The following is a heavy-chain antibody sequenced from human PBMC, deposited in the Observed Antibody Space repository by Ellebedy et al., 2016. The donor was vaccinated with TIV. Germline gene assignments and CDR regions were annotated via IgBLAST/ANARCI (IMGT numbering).Heavy chain of an antibody. J-gene: IGHJ6*02. CDR3: ARHSSVVVAADTYYGVDI. V-gene: IGHV5-51*01. Sequence: GESLKISXKGSGYSFTSYWIGWVRQMPGKGLEWMGIIYPGDSDTRYSPSFQGQVTISADKSISTAYLQWSSLKASDTAMYYCARHSSVVVAADTYYGVDIWGQGTTVTVSS. D-gene: IGHD2-15*01. CDR1: GYSFTSYW. CDR2: IYPGDSDT.